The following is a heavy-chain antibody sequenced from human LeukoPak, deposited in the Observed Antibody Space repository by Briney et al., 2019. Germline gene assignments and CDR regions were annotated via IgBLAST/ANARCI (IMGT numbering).Heavy chain of an antibody. V-gene: IGHV3-48*04. J-gene: IGHJ4*02. Sequence: PGGSLRLSCAASGFTFSSYSMNWVRQAPGKGLEWVSYISSSSSTIYYADSVKGRFTISRDNAKNSLYLQMNSLRAEDTAVYYCARWDYYDSSGYYQHWGQGTLVTVSS. D-gene: IGHD3-22*01. CDR3: ARWDYYDSSGYYQH. CDR2: ISSSSSTI. CDR1: GFTFSSYS.